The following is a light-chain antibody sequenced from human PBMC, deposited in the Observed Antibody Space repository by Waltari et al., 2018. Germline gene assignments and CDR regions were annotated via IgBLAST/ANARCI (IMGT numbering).Light chain of an antibody. CDR3: QQAHSVPLT. J-gene: IGKJ4*01. CDR2: AAS. CDR1: PDVGTY. Sequence: DIQMTQSPSSVSASIGDRVSFTCRASPDVGTYVTWYQQKPGKAPKLLIYAASTLQRGVPWRFSGSGSGTYFTFTISSLQPEDSATYYCQQAHSVPLTFGGGTKVDVK. V-gene: IGKV1-12*01.